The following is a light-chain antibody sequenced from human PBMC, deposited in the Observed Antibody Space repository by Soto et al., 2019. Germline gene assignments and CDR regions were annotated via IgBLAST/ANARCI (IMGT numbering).Light chain of an antibody. CDR1: QGLSSSY. V-gene: IGKV3-20*01. CDR3: QQYDNFPQT. J-gene: IGKJ1*01. CDR2: GAS. Sequence: ESVFMQSPGTLSLSPRQRATLSCLSSQGLSSSYLAWYQQKPGQAPRLLIYGASSRATGISDRFSGSASGTDFTLSIRRLEPEDFAIYYCQQYDNFPQTFGQGTKVDI.